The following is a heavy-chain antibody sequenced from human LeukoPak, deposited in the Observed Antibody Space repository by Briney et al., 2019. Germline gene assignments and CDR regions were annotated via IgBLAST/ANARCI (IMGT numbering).Heavy chain of an antibody. J-gene: IGHJ3*01. CDR3: ARDGPTYYDFWSGYYTPGAFDV. Sequence: SETLSLTCAVYGGSFSGYYWSWIRQPPGKGLEWIGEINHSGSTNYNPSLKSRVTISVDTSKNQFSLKLSSVTAADTAVYYCARDGPTYYDFWSGYYTPGAFDVWGQGTMVTVSS. CDR2: INHSGST. D-gene: IGHD3-3*01. CDR1: GGSFSGYY. V-gene: IGHV4-34*01.